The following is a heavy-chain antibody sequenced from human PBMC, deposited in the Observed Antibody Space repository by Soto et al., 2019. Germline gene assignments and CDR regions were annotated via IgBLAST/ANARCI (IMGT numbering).Heavy chain of an antibody. V-gene: IGHV4-30-2*01. CDR3: ARSREFDY. CDR2: IFPSGTT. Sequence: SETLSLTCGVSGGSLSGATYSWNWIRQPPGKGLEWIGHIFPSGTTYYNPSLKSRVTISIDVSKNQLSLSLRSLTAADTAVYYCARSREFDYWSQGTLVTVSS. CDR1: GGSLSGATYS. J-gene: IGHJ4*02.